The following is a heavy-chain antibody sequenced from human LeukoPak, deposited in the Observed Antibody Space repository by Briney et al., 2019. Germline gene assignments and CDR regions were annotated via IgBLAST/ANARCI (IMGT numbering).Heavy chain of an antibody. CDR2: MNPNSGNT. Sequence: GASVKVSCKASGYTFTSYDINWVRQATGQGLEWMGWMNPNSGNTGYAQKFQGRVTMTRNTSISTAYMELSSLRSEDTAVYYCARVRPLLWSMGFDYWGQGTLVTVSS. J-gene: IGHJ4*02. CDR1: GYTFTSYD. CDR3: ARVRPLLWSMGFDY. D-gene: IGHD2-2*01. V-gene: IGHV1-8*01.